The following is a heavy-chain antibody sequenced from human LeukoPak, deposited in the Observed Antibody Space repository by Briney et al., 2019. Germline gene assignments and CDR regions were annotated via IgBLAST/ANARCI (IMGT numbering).Heavy chain of an antibody. CDR1: GGSIIRRTYY. V-gene: IGHV4-39*01. CDR3: ATQSGYPDDY. D-gene: IGHD6-13*01. Sequence: SETLSLTCTVSGGSIIRRTYYWAWIRQPPGKGLEWIGSIYYSGSTYYNPSLKSRVTISVDTSKNQFSLKLSSVTAADTAVYYCATQSGYPDDYWGPGTLVTVSS. J-gene: IGHJ4*02. CDR2: IYYSGST.